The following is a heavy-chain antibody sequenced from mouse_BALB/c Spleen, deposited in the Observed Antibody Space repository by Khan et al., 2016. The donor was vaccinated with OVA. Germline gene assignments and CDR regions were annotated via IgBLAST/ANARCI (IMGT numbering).Heavy chain of an antibody. CDR2: INPDSSTI. V-gene: IGHV4-1*02. CDR3: ARPESLRAWFFDV. J-gene: IGHJ1*01. CDR1: GFDFSRYW. D-gene: IGHD2-12*01. Sequence: EVKLLESGGGLVQPGGSLRLSCAASGFDFSRYWMSWVRQAPGKGLEWIGEINPDSSTINYTPSLKDKFIISRDNANKTLYLQMSKVRSEDTGLYYCARPESLRAWFFDVWGAGTTVTVSS.